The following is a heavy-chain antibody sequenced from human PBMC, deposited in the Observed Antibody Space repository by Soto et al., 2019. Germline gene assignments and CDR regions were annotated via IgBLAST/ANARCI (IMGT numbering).Heavy chain of an antibody. D-gene: IGHD4-17*01. Sequence: SETLSLTCAVYGGSFSGYYWSWIRQPPGKGLEWIGEINHSGSTNYNPSLKSRVTISVDTSKNQFSLKLSSVTAADTAVYYCARHYGDYDYYYYYMDVWGKGTTVTVSS. J-gene: IGHJ6*03. CDR2: INHSGST. CDR3: ARHYGDYDYYYYYMDV. CDR1: GGSFSGYY. V-gene: IGHV4-34*01.